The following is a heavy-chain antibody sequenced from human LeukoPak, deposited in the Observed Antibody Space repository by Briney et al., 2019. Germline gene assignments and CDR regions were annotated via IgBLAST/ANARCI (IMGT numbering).Heavy chain of an antibody. V-gene: IGHV4-4*09. Sequence: PSETLSLTCSVSAGSRCNYYWSWPRQPPGKGLEWIGHIHSNGPTSYNPPVKGRVSLPVDTSKNQFSLTLNSVSAADSAVYYCVRSGVTYYGSTDYKWPDASDIWGQGTMVTVSS. CDR3: VRSGVTYYGSTDYKWPDASDI. D-gene: IGHD3-3*01. CDR1: AGSRCNYY. J-gene: IGHJ3*02. CDR2: IHSNGPT.